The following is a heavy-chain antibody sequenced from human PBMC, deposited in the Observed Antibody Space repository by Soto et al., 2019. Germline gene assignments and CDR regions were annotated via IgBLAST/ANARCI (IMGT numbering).Heavy chain of an antibody. CDR3: ARKRGVPAAMMGYYYYGMDV. D-gene: IGHD2-2*01. CDR1: GGSISSSSYY. V-gene: IGHV4-39*07. J-gene: IGHJ6*02. CDR2: IYYSGST. Sequence: SETLSLTCTVSGGSISSSSYYWGWIRQPPGKGLEWIGSIYYSGSTYYNPSLKSRVTISVDTSKNQFSLKLSSVTAADTAVYYCARKRGVPAAMMGYYYYGMDVWGQGTKVTVSS.